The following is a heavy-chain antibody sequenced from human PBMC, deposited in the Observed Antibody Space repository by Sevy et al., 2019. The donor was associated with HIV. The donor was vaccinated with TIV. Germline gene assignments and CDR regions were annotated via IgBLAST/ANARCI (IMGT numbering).Heavy chain of an antibody. V-gene: IGHV3-23*01. CDR3: AKGSSSGWYEYYYYYMDV. Sequence: GGSLRLSCAASGFTFSSYAMSWVRQAPGKGLEWVSAISGSGGSTYYADSVKGRFTISRDNSKNTLYLQTNSLRAEDTAVYYCAKGSSSGWYEYYYYYMDVWGKGTTVTVSS. CDR1: GFTFSSYA. J-gene: IGHJ6*03. D-gene: IGHD6-19*01. CDR2: ISGSGGST.